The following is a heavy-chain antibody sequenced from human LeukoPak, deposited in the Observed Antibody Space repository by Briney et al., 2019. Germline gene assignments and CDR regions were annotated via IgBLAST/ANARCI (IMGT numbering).Heavy chain of an antibody. CDR1: GGSLSGYY. D-gene: IGHD6-6*01. CDR3: AKVRGSSSD. Sequence: SETLSLTCTVSGGSLSGYYWSWIRQPAGKGLEWIGQIYSSGSTNYNPSLKSRVTMSVDTSKNQFSLRLTSVTAADTAVYYCAKVRGSSSDWGQGTLVTVSS. V-gene: IGHV4-4*07. J-gene: IGHJ4*02. CDR2: IYSSGST.